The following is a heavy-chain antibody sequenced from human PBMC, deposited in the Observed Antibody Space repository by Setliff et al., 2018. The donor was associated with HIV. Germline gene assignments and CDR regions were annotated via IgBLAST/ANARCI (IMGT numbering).Heavy chain of an antibody. CDR1: NYSISSGYY. CDR2: MYHSGST. CDR3: ARVGAFGVGGWFDP. J-gene: IGHJ5*02. D-gene: IGHD3-3*01. Sequence: SETLSLTCAVSNYSISSGYYWGWIRQSPGKGLEWIGSMYHSGSTYSNPSLKSRVTMSIDTSKNQLSLKLSSVTAADTAMYYCARVGAFGVGGWFDPWGQGSLVTVSS. V-gene: IGHV4-38-2*01.